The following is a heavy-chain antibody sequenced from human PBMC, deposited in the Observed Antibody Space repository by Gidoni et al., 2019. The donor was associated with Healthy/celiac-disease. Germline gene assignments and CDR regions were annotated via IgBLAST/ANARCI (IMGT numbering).Heavy chain of an antibody. CDR2: IYTSGST. D-gene: IGHD3-16*01. V-gene: IGHV4-61*02. Sequence: QVQLQESGPGLVQPSQTLSLTCTVSGGSISRGSYYWSWIRQPAGKGLDWIGRIYTSGSTNYNPSLKSRVTISVDTSKNQFSLKLSSVTAADTAVYYCARGTIGVYYYYMDVWGKGTTVTVSS. CDR1: GGSISRGSYY. CDR3: ARGTIGVYYYYMDV. J-gene: IGHJ6*03.